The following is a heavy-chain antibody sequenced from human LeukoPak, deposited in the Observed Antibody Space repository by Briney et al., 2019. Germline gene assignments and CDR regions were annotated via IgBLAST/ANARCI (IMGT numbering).Heavy chain of an antibody. CDR3: ARAVRLHYYDSSGYDY. J-gene: IGHJ4*02. Sequence: SETLSLTCAVYGGSFSGYYWSWIRQPPGKGLEWIGEINHSGSTNYNPSLKSRVTISVDTSENQFSLKLSSVTAADTAVYYCARAVRLHYYDSSGYDYWGQGTLVTVSS. D-gene: IGHD3-22*01. CDR2: INHSGST. V-gene: IGHV4-34*01. CDR1: GGSFSGYY.